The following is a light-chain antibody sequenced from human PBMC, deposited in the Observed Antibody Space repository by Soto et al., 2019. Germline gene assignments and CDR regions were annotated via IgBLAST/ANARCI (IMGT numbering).Light chain of an antibody. CDR3: QQRSNWPPVIT. V-gene: IGKV3-11*01. Sequence: EIVLTQSPATLSLSPGERATLSCRASQSFSSYLARYQQKPGQAPRLLIYDASKRATGIPARFSGRGSGTDFTLTISSLEHEDFAVYYCQQRSNWPPVITFGQGTRLEIK. CDR2: DAS. CDR1: QSFSSY. J-gene: IGKJ5*01.